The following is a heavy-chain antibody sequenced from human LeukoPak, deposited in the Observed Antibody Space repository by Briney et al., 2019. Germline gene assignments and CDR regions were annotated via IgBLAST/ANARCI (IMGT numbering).Heavy chain of an antibody. Sequence: GGSLRLSCAASGFTFSSYAMSWVRQAPGKGLEWVSAVSGSGGSTYYADSVKGRFTISRDSSKNTLYLQMNSLRAEDTAVYYCAKDPLATVTIFDYWGQGTLVTVSS. CDR2: VSGSGGST. J-gene: IGHJ4*02. V-gene: IGHV3-23*01. CDR1: GFTFSSYA. D-gene: IGHD4-17*01. CDR3: AKDPLATVTIFDY.